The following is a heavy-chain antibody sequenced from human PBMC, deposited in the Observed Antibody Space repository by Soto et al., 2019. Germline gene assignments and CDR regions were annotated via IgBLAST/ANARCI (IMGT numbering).Heavy chain of an antibody. V-gene: IGHV4-31*03. CDR1: GGSVSSDDYS. Sequence: QVQLQESGPGLVKPSQTLSVTCTVSGGSVSSDDYSWSWIRQHPGKGLEWIRYIRDSGSTYYNPSLKGRVTISVDTSKNQFSLRLRSVTAADTAVYYCARAMANYFDYWGQGTLVTASS. J-gene: IGHJ4*02. CDR2: IRDSGST. D-gene: IGHD2-8*01. CDR3: ARAMANYFDY.